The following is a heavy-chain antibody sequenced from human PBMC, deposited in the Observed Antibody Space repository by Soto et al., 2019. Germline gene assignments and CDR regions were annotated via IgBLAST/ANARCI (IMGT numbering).Heavy chain of an antibody. J-gene: IGHJ4*02. CDR1: GFTLSNYW. Sequence: EVQLVESGGGLIQPGGSLRLSCVASGFTLSNYWMHWVRQTPGKGLVWVSQMEIDDDIATYVDSVKGRFTHSRDSAKNTLYLQMNSLRPEDTAVYYCARFVRWDLNPLWGQGTLVTVSS. CDR2: MEIDDDIA. CDR3: ARFVRWDLNPL. V-gene: IGHV3-74*01. D-gene: IGHD1-26*01.